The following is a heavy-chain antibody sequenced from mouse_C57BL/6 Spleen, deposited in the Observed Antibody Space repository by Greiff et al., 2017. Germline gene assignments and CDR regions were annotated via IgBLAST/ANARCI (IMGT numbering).Heavy chain of an antibody. CDR2: INPNNGGT. D-gene: IGHD3-2*02. Sequence: VQLQQSGPELVKPGASVKIPCKASGYTFTDYNMDWVKQSHGKSLEWIGDINPNNGGTIYNQKFKGKATLTVDKSSSTAYMELRSLTSEDTAVYYCSRGDSSGSYSMDYWGQGTSVTVSS. CDR3: SRGDSSGSYSMDY. CDR1: GYTFTDYN. V-gene: IGHV1-18*01. J-gene: IGHJ4*01.